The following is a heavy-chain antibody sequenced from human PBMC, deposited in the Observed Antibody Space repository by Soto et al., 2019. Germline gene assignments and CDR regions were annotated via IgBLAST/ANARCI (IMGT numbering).Heavy chain of an antibody. J-gene: IGHJ3*01. V-gene: IGHV3-23*01. Sequence: EVKLLESGGGLAQPGGSRRLSCVGSGFTFDSKAISWVRQAPGERLQWIAAISGSADGTDYAHSVRGRFTISRDNAKKTVHLQMDSLRVEDTAVYFCAKDTVGGYSFWSGYYSDGLDVWGQGTLVTVS. CDR2: ISGSADGT. CDR3: AKDTVGGYSFWSGYYSDGLDV. D-gene: IGHD3-3*01. CDR1: GFTFDSKA.